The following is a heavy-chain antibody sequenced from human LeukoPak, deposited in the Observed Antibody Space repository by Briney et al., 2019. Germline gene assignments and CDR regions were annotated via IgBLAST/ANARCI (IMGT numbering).Heavy chain of an antibody. CDR2: IGDTGRAK. J-gene: IGHJ2*01. CDR1: GFTFSRHG. V-gene: IGHV3-30*03. D-gene: IGHD3-16*01. Sequence: GGSLRLSCAASGFTFSRHGMHWVRQAPGKGLEWVAVIGDTGRAKYYADSVEGRFTASRDNFKNTLYLEMNSLRYDDTALYYCAREAAWGNWYFDLWGRGTLVTVSS. CDR3: AREAAWGNWYFDL.